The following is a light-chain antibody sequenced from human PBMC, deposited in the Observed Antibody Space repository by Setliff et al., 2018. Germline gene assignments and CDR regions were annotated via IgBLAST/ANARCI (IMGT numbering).Light chain of an antibody. V-gene: IGLV2-11*01. CDR2: DVS. CDR1: NSDVGGYKY. CDR3: CSYAGIYTYV. Sequence: QSVLTQPRSVSGSPGQSVTISCTGTNSDVGGYKYVSWYQQHPGKAPRFMIYDVSKRPSGVPDRFSGSKSGSTASLTISGLQAEDEADYYCCSYAGIYTYVFGSGTKV. J-gene: IGLJ1*01.